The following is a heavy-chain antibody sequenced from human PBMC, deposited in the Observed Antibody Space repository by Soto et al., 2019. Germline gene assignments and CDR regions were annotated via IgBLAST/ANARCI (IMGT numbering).Heavy chain of an antibody. CDR1: GFTFSSYA. CDR3: AKDLSRYGAWYNRYDP. CDR2: ISGSGGST. D-gene: IGHD4-17*01. V-gene: IGHV3-23*01. Sequence: GGSLRLSCAASGFTFSSYAMSWVRQAPGKGLEWVSAISGSGGSTYYADSVKGRFTISRDNSKNTLYLQMNSLRAEDTAVYYCAKDLSRYGAWYNRYDPWGQGTLVTVSS. J-gene: IGHJ5*02.